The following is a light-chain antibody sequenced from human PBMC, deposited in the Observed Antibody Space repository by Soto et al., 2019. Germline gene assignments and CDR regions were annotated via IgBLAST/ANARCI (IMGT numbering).Light chain of an antibody. CDR3: QQYASSPLT. CDR1: QSVGRDY. J-gene: IGKJ4*01. CDR2: HAS. V-gene: IGKV3-20*01. Sequence: EIVLTQSPGTLSLSPGERATLSCRASQSVGRDYLAWYQQKPGQAPRLLIYHASNRATGIPDRFSGSGSGTDFTLTISRLEPEDFADFYCQQYASSPLTFGGGTKVELK.